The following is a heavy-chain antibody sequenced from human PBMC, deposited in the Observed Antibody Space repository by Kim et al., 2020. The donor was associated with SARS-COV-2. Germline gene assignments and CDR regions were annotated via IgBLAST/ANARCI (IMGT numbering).Heavy chain of an antibody. D-gene: IGHD2-2*01. CDR1: GFTFTNYA. V-gene: IGHV3-23*01. CDR3: AKDIYCSTTSCYFHFYGMDV. Sequence: GGSLRLSCAASGFTFTNYALTWVRQAPGKGLEWVSTISSNGGSTYYADSVKGRFTISRDNSKNTLSLQMNSLRAEDTAIYYCAKDIYCSTTSCYFHFYGMDVWGQGTTVTVSS. CDR2: ISSNGGST. J-gene: IGHJ6*02.